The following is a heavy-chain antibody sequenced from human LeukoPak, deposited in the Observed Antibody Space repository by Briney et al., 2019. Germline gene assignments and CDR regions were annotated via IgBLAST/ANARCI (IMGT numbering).Heavy chain of an antibody. Sequence: PSETLSLTCTVSGGSISSSSYYWGWIRQPPGKGLEWIGSIYYSGSTYYNPSLKSRVTISVDTSKNQFSLMLSSVTAADTAVYYCARHARDVVVVPAAWFDPWGQGTLVTVSS. CDR1: GGSISSSSYY. V-gene: IGHV4-39*01. CDR3: ARHARDVVVVPAAWFDP. D-gene: IGHD2-2*01. J-gene: IGHJ5*02. CDR2: IYYSGST.